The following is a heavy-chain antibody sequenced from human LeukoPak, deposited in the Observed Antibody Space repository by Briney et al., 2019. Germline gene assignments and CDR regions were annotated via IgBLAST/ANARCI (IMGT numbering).Heavy chain of an antibody. J-gene: IGHJ6*02. V-gene: IGHV3-21*01. Sequence: GGSLRLSCAASGFTFSSYSMNWVRQAPGKGLEWVSGISGSGGSTYYADSVKGRVAISRDNSQNTVFLQMNSVRVEDTAVYYCARSYSNHLFGMDVWGQGTAVTVSS. D-gene: IGHD4-11*01. CDR3: ARSYSNHLFGMDV. CDR1: GFTFSSYS. CDR2: ISGSGGST.